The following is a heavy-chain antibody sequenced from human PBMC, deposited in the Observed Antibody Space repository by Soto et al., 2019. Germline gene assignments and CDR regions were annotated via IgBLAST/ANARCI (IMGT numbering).Heavy chain of an antibody. CDR1: GFTFSSYG. J-gene: IGHJ4*02. CDR3: ARTDFWSGSYHFDY. D-gene: IGHD3-3*01. V-gene: IGHV3-33*01. Sequence: PGGSLRLSCAASGFTFSSYGMHWVRQAPGKGLEWVAVIWYDGSNKYYADSVKGRFTISRDNSKNTLYLQMNSLRAEDTAVYYCARTDFWSGSYHFDYWGQGTLVTVSS. CDR2: IWYDGSNK.